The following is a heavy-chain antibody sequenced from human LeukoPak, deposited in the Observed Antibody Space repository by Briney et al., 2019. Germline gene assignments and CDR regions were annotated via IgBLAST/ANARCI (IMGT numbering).Heavy chain of an antibody. J-gene: IGHJ5*02. V-gene: IGHV6-1*01. D-gene: IGHD5-12*01. CDR3: ARALGKSGYDGGYSWFDP. Sequence: SQTLSLTCAISGDSVSSDSPAWHWIRQSPSRGLEWLGRTYYRATWYHDYALSVKSRIIINADTSKNQLSLQLNSVTPEDTAVYYCARALGKSGYDGGYSWFDPWGQGTLVTVSS. CDR1: GDSVSSDSPA. CDR2: TYYRATWYH.